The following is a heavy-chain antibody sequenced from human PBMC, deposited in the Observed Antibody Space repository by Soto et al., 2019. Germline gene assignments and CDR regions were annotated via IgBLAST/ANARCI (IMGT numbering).Heavy chain of an antibody. V-gene: IGHV5-10-1*01. D-gene: IGHD5-18*01. CDR3: VRQNTLIQLWAXFDY. Sequence: PGEALKISCKASGFIFTSYWLSWVRQMPGKGLEWMVRLNQKDSFANYSPSFRGHVTISADKSITTAYLQWSGLNASDTAIYYCVRQNTLIQLWAXFDYGGQGILVXVXS. J-gene: IGHJ4*02. CDR2: LNQKDSFA. CDR1: GFIFTSYW.